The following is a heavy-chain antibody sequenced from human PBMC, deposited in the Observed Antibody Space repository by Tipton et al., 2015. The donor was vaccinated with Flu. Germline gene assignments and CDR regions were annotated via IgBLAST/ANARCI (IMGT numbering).Heavy chain of an antibody. Sequence: TLSLTCLVSGDSIRCDYYWGWIRQPPGKGLEWIGHISRGGSAYYNSSLQSRVTISVDSSRNRFSLKVKSVTAADTATYYCARRDYSNYVSEPKNWFDHWGQGTLVSVSS. CDR1: GDSIRCDYY. CDR3: ARRDYSNYVSEPKNWFDH. J-gene: IGHJ5*02. D-gene: IGHD4-11*01. V-gene: IGHV4-38-2*01. CDR2: ISRGGSA.